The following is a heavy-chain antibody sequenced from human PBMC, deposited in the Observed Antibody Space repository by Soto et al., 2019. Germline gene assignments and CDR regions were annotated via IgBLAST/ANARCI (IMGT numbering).Heavy chain of an antibody. CDR3: AKDGSHSFDY. Sequence: QVQLVESGGGLVQPGRSLRLSCAASGFTFSNYAMHWVRQAPGKGLEWVALMSYDGSNEYYADSVKGRFTISRDNSKNTLYLQMNSLRAEDTAVYYCAKDGSHSFDYWGQGTLVTVSS. J-gene: IGHJ4*02. CDR2: MSYDGSNE. CDR1: GFTFSNYA. V-gene: IGHV3-30*18. D-gene: IGHD1-26*01.